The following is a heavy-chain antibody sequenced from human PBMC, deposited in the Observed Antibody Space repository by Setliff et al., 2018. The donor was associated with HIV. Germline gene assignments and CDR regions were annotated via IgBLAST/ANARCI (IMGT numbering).Heavy chain of an antibody. Sequence: SETLSLTCAVYGGSFNDYYWTWIRQPPGKGLEWIGEIDHSGNIKYHASLKSRVTISKDTSKNQISLKLRSGTAADTAVYYCAREIPYSYGGRGHPLWGQGTLVTVSS. CDR2: IDHSGNI. J-gene: IGHJ4*02. V-gene: IGHV4-34*01. CDR3: AREIPYSYGGRGHPL. D-gene: IGHD3-22*01. CDR1: GGSFNDYY.